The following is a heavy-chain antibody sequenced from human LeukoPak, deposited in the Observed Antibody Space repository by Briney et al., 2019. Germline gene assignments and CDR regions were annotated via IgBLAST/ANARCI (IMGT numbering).Heavy chain of an antibody. J-gene: IGHJ6*02. CDR3: ARGPGVLFGLPYYYYVMDV. CDR2: INHSGST. D-gene: IGHD3-16*01. CDR1: GGSFSGYY. Sequence: SETLSLTCAVYGGSFSGYYWSWIRQPPGKGLEWIGEINHSGSTNYNPSLKSRVTISVDTSKNQFSLKLSSVTAADTAVYYCARGPGVLFGLPYYYYVMDVWGQGTTVTVSS. V-gene: IGHV4-34*01.